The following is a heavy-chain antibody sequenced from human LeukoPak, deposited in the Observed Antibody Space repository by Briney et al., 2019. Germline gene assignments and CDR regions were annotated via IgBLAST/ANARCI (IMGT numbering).Heavy chain of an antibody. CDR1: GFTFDDYA. Sequence: PGRSLRLSCAASGFTFDDYAMHWVRQAPGKGLEWVSGISWNSGSIGYADSVKGRFTISRDNAKNSLYLQMNSLRAEDTALYYCAKPDGSVWGQGTTVTVSS. D-gene: IGHD5-24*01. CDR2: ISWNSGSI. J-gene: IGHJ6*02. V-gene: IGHV3-9*01. CDR3: AKPDGSV.